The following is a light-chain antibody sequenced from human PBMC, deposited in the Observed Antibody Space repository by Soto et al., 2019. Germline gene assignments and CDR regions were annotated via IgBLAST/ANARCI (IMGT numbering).Light chain of an antibody. CDR1: QSVSSY. J-gene: IGKJ1*01. V-gene: IGKV3-20*01. Sequence: EIVMTQSPGTLSLSPGERATLSCRASQSVSSYLAWYQQKPGQAPRLLISDASDRATGIPDRFSGSGSGTDFTLTISSLEPEDFAVYYCQQYGTSGTVGQGTKV. CDR3: QQYGTSGT. CDR2: DAS.